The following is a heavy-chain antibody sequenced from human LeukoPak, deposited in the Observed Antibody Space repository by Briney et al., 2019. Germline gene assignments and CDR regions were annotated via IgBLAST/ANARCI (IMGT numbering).Heavy chain of an antibody. CDR3: TREGPDSSGYSFDY. D-gene: IGHD3-22*01. Sequence: GGSLRLSCAVSGFTVSTNYLSWVRQAPGKGLEWVSIIYSGGTSYYADSVKGRFTISRDNPKNTLYLQMNSLRAEDTAVYYCTREGPDSSGYSFDYWGRGTLVTVSS. J-gene: IGHJ4*02. V-gene: IGHV3-53*01. CDR1: GFTVSTNY. CDR2: IYSGGTS.